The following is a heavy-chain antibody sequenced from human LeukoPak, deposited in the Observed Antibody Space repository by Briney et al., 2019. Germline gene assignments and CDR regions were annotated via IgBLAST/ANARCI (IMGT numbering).Heavy chain of an antibody. CDR1: GFTFSSYA. Sequence: PGGSLRLSCAASGFTFSSYAMSWARQAPGKGLEWVSAISGSGGSTYYADSVKGRFTISRDNSKNTLYLQMNSLRAEDTAVYYCAKGGSSGYYAPFDYWGQGTLVTVSS. J-gene: IGHJ4*02. CDR2: ISGSGGST. D-gene: IGHD3-22*01. CDR3: AKGGSSGYYAPFDY. V-gene: IGHV3-23*01.